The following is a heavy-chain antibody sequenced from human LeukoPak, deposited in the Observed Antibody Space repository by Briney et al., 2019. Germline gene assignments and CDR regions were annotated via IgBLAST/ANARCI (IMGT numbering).Heavy chain of an antibody. CDR2: IKSKTDGGTT. V-gene: IGHV3-15*01. D-gene: IGHD3-22*01. Sequence: GGSLRLSCAASGFTFSNAWMSWVRQAPGKGLEWVGRIKSKTDGGTTDYAAPVKGRFTISRDDSKNTLYLQMNSLKTEDTAVYYCTTEHYYDSGGYPFDYWGQGTLVTVSS. J-gene: IGHJ4*02. CDR1: GFTFSNAW. CDR3: TTEHYYDSGGYPFDY.